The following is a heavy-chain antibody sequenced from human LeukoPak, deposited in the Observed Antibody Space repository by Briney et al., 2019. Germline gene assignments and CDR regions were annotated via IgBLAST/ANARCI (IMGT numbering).Heavy chain of an antibody. J-gene: IGHJ4*02. CDR3: AKVGNLIRRIAAHYFDY. D-gene: IGHD6-6*01. V-gene: IGHV3-30*02. Sequence: GGSLRLSCAASGFTFSSYGMHWVRQAPGKGLEWVAFIRYDGSNKYYADSVKGRFTISRDNSKNTLYLQMNSLRAEDTAVYYCAKVGNLIRRIAAHYFDYWGQGTLVTDSS. CDR2: IRYDGSNK. CDR1: GFTFSSYG.